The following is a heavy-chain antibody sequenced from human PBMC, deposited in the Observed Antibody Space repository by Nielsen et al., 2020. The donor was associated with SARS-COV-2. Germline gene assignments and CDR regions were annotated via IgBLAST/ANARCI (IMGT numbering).Heavy chain of an antibody. CDR1: GFTFDDYA. J-gene: IGHJ6*02. CDR2: ISWNSGSI. CDR3: ATLGSPGDYYDSQGGMDV. D-gene: IGHD3-22*01. V-gene: IGHV3-9*01. Sequence: SLKIFCQSSGFTFDDYAMHWVRQAPGKGLELVSGISWNSGSIGYADSVKGRFTISRDNAKNSLYLQMNSLRAEDTALYYCATLGSPGDYYDSQGGMDVWGQGTTVTVSS.